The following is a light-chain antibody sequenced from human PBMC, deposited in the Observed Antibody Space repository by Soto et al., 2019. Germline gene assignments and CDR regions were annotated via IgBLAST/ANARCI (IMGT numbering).Light chain of an antibody. V-gene: IGLV2-14*01. Sequence: QSAPTQPASVSGSPGQSITISCTGTSSDVGGYNYVSWYQQHPGKAPKLMIYEVSNRPSGVSNRFSGSKSGNTASLTISGLQAAEEADYYCSSFTSINTWVFGGGTKLTVL. CDR3: SSFTSINTWV. CDR1: SSDVGGYNY. J-gene: IGLJ3*02. CDR2: EVS.